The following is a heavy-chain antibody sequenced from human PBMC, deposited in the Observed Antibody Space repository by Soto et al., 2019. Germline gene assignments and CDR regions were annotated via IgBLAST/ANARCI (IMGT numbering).Heavy chain of an antibody. CDR3: TTDPGYFDWFLQLRFDP. CDR2: IKSKTDGGTT. D-gene: IGHD3-9*01. V-gene: IGHV3-15*07. CDR1: GFTFSNAW. J-gene: IGHJ5*02. Sequence: GGSLRLSCAASGFTFSNAWMNWVRQAPGKGLEWVGRIKSKTDGGTTDYAAPVKGRFTISRDDSKNTLYLQMNSLKTEDTAVYYCTTDPGYFDWFLQLRFDPWGQGTLVTVSS.